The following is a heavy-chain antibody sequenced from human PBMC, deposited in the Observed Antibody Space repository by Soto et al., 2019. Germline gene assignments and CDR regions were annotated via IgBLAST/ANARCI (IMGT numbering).Heavy chain of an antibody. J-gene: IGHJ4*02. V-gene: IGHV3-23*01. D-gene: IGHD2-15*01. CDR3: AKDQGYIVVVAATAY. Sequence: LRLSCAASGFTFSSYAMSWVRQSPGKGLEWVSAISGSGGSTYYADSVKGRFTISRDNSKNTLYLQMNSLRAEDTAVYYCAKDQGYIVVVAATAYWGQGTLVTVSS. CDR2: ISGSGGST. CDR1: GFTFSSYA.